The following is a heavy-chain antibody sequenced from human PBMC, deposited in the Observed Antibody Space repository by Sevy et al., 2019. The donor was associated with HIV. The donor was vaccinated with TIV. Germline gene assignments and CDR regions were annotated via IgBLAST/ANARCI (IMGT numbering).Heavy chain of an antibody. Sequence: GGSLRLSCAASGFSVSTHAMHWVRQAPGKGLEWVALISYDGSSKYYADSVKGRLTISRDNSKNTLYLQMSSLRPDDTAVYYCTRDAGYGTGLDPSDYWGQGTLVTVSS. V-gene: IGHV3-30-3*01. D-gene: IGHD3-16*01. CDR2: ISYDGSSK. J-gene: IGHJ4*02. CDR1: GFSVSTHA. CDR3: TRDAGYGTGLDPSDY.